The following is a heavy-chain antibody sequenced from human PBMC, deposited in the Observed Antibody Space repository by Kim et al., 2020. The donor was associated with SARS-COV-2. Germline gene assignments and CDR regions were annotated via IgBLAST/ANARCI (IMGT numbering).Heavy chain of an antibody. J-gene: IGHJ4*02. CDR3: AKRGRGADYYDSSGYYYDY. D-gene: IGHD3-22*01. Sequence: GGSLRLSCAASGFTFSSYAMSWVRQAPGKGLEWVSLISGSGGSKYYADSVTGRFTISRDNSKNTLYLQMNSLRAEDTAVYYCAKRGRGADYYDSSGYYYDYWGQGNLVTVSS. V-gene: IGHV3-23*01. CDR2: ISGSGGSK. CDR1: GFTFSSYA.